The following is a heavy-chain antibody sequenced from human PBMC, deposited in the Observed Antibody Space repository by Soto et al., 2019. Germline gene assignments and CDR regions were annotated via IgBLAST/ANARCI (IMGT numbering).Heavy chain of an antibody. CDR2: INHSAST. V-gene: IGHV4-34*01. J-gene: IGHJ4*02. CDR1: GFTVSSTY. D-gene: IGHD6-25*01. CDR3: ARGITSISAVQGDAPGYCYFDS. Sequence: GSLRLSCAASGFTVSSTYLTWVRQAPGKGLEWIADINHSASTNQNPSLNSRVTISIDTSKNQFSLKLKSVTAADTAVYYCARGITSISAVQGDAPGYCYFDSWGLGTLVTVSS.